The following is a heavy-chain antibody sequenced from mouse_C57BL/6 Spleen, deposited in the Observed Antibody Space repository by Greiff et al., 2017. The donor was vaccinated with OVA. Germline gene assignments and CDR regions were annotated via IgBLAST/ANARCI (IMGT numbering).Heavy chain of an antibody. V-gene: IGHV1-22*01. D-gene: IGHD1-1*01. Sequence: VQLQQSGPELVKPGASVKMSCKASGYTFTDYNMHWVKQSHGKSLEWIGYINPNNGGTSYNQKFKGKATLTVNKSSSTAYMELRSLTSEDSAVYYCARSPYYYGSDFDYWGQGTTLTVSS. CDR1: GYTFTDYN. J-gene: IGHJ2*01. CDR3: ARSPYYYGSDFDY. CDR2: INPNNGGT.